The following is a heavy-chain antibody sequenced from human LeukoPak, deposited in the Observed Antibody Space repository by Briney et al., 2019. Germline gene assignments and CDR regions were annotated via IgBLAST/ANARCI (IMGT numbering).Heavy chain of an antibody. CDR2: ISSSSSYI. D-gene: IGHD2-21*02. CDR3: ARESVVTARSSWYFDL. CDR1: GFTFSSYS. J-gene: IGHJ2*01. Sequence: GGSLRLSCAASGFTFSSYSMNWVRQAPGKGLEWVSSISSSSSYIYYADSVKGRFTISRDNAKNSLYLQMNSLRAEDTAVYYCARESVVTARSSWYFDLWGRGTLVTVSS. V-gene: IGHV3-21*01.